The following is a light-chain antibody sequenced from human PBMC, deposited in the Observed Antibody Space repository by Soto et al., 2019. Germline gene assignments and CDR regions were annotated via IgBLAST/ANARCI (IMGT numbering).Light chain of an antibody. CDR2: GAS. Sequence: EIVLTQSPGTLSLSPGERATLSCRASQSVRSNYLAWYQQKPGQAPRLLIYGASSRPTGIPDRCSGSGSGTDFTLNISRLEPEDFAVYYCQHYGSSAFTFGQGTTLEIK. CDR1: QSVRSNY. J-gene: IGKJ2*01. V-gene: IGKV3-20*01. CDR3: QHYGSSAFT.